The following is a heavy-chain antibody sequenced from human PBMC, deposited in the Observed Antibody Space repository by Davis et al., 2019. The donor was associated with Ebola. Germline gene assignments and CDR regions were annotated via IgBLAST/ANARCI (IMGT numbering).Heavy chain of an antibody. J-gene: IGHJ6*02. CDR3: ARLGLDGGSLGGLDV. CDR2: ISYSGGHI. CDR1: GFTFSSYT. V-gene: IGHV3-21*01. Sequence: PGGSLRLSCAASGFTFSSYTMTWVRQAPGKGLEWISSISYSGGHIYYADSMEGRFTISRDNAKNSVFLDMNNLRVGDTAVYYCARLGLDGGSLGGLDVWGQGTTVTVSS. D-gene: IGHD1-26*01.